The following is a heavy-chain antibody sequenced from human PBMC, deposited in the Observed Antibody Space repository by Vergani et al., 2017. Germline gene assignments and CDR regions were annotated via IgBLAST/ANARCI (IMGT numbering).Heavy chain of an antibody. J-gene: IGHJ6*02. CDR1: GGSISSYY. CDR3: ARVFSPHQGYYYYGMDV. D-gene: IGHD2/OR15-2a*01. V-gene: IGHV4-59*01. Sequence: QVQLQESGPGLVKPSQTLSLTCTVSGGSISSYYWSWIRQPPGKGLEWIGYIYYSGSTNYNPSLKNRVTISVDTSKNQFSLKLSSVTAADTAVYYCARVFSPHQGYYYYGMDVWGQGTTVTVSS. CDR2: IYYSGST.